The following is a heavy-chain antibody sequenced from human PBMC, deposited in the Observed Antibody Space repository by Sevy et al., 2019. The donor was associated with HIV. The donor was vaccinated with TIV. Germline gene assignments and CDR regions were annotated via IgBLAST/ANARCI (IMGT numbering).Heavy chain of an antibody. CDR1: GFTFGDYA. D-gene: IGHD2-2*01. CDR3: TRANCSSTSCIYY. V-gene: IGHV3-49*04. CDR2: IRSKAYGGTT. J-gene: IGHJ4*02. Sequence: GGSLRLSCTASGFTFGDYAMSWVRQAPGKGLEWVGFIRSKAYGGTTEYAASVKGRFTISRDDSKSIDYLQMNSLKTEDTAVYYCTRANCSSTSCIYYWGQGTLVTVSS.